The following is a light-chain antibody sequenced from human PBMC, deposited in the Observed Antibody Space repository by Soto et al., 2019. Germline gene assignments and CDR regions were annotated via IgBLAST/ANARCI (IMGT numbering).Light chain of an antibody. CDR3: QQYHNWPRT. CDR1: QSVSSN. J-gene: IGKJ1*01. V-gene: IGKV3-15*01. Sequence: EIVMTQSPATLSVSPGERATLSCRAGQSVSSNLVWYQQKPGQAPRLLIYGASNRATGIPVRFSGSGSGTEFTLTISSLQAEDFAVSYCQQYHNWPRTFGQGTQVDIK. CDR2: GAS.